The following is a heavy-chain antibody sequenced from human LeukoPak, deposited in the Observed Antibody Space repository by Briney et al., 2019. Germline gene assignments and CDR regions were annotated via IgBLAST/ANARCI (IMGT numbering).Heavy chain of an antibody. Sequence: PGGSLRLSCAASGFTFSTYNINWVRQAPGKGLEWVTFISTSSSYIYYADSVKGRFTTSRDNAKKSLYLQMNSLRAEDTAVYYCARAFASNSPMDVWGQGTTVTVSS. CDR3: ARAFASNSPMDV. CDR2: ISTSSSYI. J-gene: IGHJ6*02. CDR1: GFTFSTYN. D-gene: IGHD1-1*01. V-gene: IGHV3-21*01.